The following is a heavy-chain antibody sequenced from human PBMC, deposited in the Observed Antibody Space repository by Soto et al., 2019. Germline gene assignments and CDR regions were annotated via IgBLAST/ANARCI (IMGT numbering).Heavy chain of an antibody. J-gene: IGHJ4*02. V-gene: IGHV4-30-4*01. Sequence: KPSETLSLTCTVSGGSISSGDYYWGWIRQPPGKGLEWIGYIYYSGSTYYNPSLKNRITISVDTPKNQLSLKLSSVTAADTAVYYCARAFDDSSGYYGGLGYWGQGTLVTVSS. CDR3: ARAFDDSSGYYGGLGY. D-gene: IGHD3-22*01. CDR1: GGSISSGDYY. CDR2: IYYSGST.